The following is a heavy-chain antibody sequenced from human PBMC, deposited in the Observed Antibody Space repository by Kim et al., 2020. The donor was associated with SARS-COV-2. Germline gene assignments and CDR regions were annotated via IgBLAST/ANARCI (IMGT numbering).Heavy chain of an antibody. V-gene: IGHV3-23*01. Sequence: GGSLRLSCAASGLTFSSYGISWVRQAPGKGLEWVSAIGGSDLTTHYANFVKGRFTISRDNSKNTVYLQMNNLRVEDTAVYYCAPDSSGDCPNWFDPWGQGTLLPVS. CDR3: APDSSGDCPNWFDP. D-gene: IGHD2-21*02. J-gene: IGHJ5*02. CDR1: GLTFSSYG. CDR2: IGGSDLTT.